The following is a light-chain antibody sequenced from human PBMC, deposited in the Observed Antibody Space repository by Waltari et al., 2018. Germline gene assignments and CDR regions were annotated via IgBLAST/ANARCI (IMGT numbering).Light chain of an antibody. V-gene: IGKV1-5*03. CDR2: RAS. CDR1: QTISSW. J-gene: IGKJ2*01. Sequence: DIQMTQSPSTLSASVGDRVTITCRASQTISSWLAWYQQQPGKAPRLLIYRASTLESGVPSRFSGSGSGTEFTLTISSLQPDDFATYYCQQHHNSPYTFGQGTKLEI. CDR3: QQHHNSPYT.